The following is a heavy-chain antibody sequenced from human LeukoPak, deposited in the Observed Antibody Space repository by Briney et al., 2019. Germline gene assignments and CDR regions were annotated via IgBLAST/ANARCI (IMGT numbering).Heavy chain of an antibody. CDR2: ISAYNGNT. J-gene: IGHJ4*02. Sequence: ASVKVSCKASGYTFTSYGISWVRQAPGQGLEWMGWISAYNGNTNYAQKLQGRVTMTTDTSTSTAYMELRSLRSDDTAVYYCARDRGGYSSGWYPPRTGFDYWGQGTLVTVSS. V-gene: IGHV1-18*01. CDR1: GYTFTSYG. CDR3: ARDRGGYSSGWYPPRTGFDY. D-gene: IGHD6-19*01.